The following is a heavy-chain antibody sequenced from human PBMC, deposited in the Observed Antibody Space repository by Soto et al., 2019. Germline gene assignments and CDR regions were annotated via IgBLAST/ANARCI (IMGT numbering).Heavy chain of an antibody. Sequence: PGGSLRLSCVGSGSTFSNHWMNWVRQAPGQGLEWVANIKADGSEKYYVDSVKGRFTISRDNAKNSLYLQMNSLRAEDTAVRYCARARGVDYWGQGTQVTVSS. CDR1: GSTFSNHW. CDR3: ARARGVDY. D-gene: IGHD3-16*01. CDR2: IKADGSEK. J-gene: IGHJ4*02. V-gene: IGHV3-7*03.